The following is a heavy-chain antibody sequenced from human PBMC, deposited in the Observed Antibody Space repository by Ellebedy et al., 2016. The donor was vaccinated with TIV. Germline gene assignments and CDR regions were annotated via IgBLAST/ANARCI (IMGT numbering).Heavy chain of an antibody. CDR2: ISNRDRT. D-gene: IGHD1-14*01. CDR3: ATFNQYYTYLGV. V-gene: IGHV4-39*01. J-gene: IGHJ6*03. CDR1: GDSISSSSDY. Sequence: SETLSLXCTVSGDSISSSSDYWVWIRQPPGKGLEWIGTISNRDRTDYNPSLKSRVFILVDASKNQFFLKLTSVTAADTAVYSCATFNQYYTYLGVWGKGTTVTVSS.